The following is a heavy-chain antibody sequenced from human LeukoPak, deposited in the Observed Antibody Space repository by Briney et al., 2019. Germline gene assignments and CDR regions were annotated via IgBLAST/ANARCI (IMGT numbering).Heavy chain of an antibody. CDR3: ATDPNSSSWPPQL. CDR2: FDPEDGET. CDR1: GYTLTELS. D-gene: IGHD6-13*01. V-gene: IGHV1-24*01. J-gene: IGHJ1*01. Sequence: ASAKVSCKVSGYTLTELSMHWVRQAPGKGLEWMGGFDPEDGETIYAQKFQGRVTMTEDTSTDTAYMEPSSLRSEDTAVYYCATDPNSSSWPPQLWGQGTLVTVSS.